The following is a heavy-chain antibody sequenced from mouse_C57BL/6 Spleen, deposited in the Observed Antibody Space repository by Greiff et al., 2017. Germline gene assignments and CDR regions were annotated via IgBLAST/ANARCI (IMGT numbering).Heavy chain of an antibody. V-gene: IGHV1-52*01. Sequence: QVQLQQPGAELVRPGSSVKLSCKASGYTFTSYWMHWVKQRPIQGLEWIGNIDPSDSETHYNQKFKDKATLTVDKSSSTAYMQLSSLPSEDSAVYYCARLGGGALAYWGQGTLVTVSA. J-gene: IGHJ3*01. CDR3: ARLGGGALAY. CDR1: GYTFTSYW. CDR2: IDPSDSET.